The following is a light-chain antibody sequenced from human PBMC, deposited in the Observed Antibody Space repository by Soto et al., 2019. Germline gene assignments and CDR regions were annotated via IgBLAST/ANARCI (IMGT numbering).Light chain of an antibody. CDR1: SSDVGAYNY. J-gene: IGLJ1*01. V-gene: IGLV2-8*01. CDR2: EVS. CDR3: SSYAGRNNYV. Sequence: QSALTQPPSASGSPGQSVTISCTGTSSDVGAYNYVSWYQLHAGKAPKLIVYEVSKRPSDVPDRFSASKSGNTASLTVSGLQTEDEADYYCSSYAGRNNYVFGIGTKVTVL.